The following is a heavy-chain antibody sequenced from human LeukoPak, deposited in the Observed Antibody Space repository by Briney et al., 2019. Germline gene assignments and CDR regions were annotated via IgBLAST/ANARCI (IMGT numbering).Heavy chain of an antibody. CDR3: ARDYSESEYFFDY. CDR2: ISGTGNKE. CDR1: GFTFSHYY. J-gene: IGHJ4*02. V-gene: IGHV3-11*01. Sequence: KAGGSLRLSCVTSGFTFSHYYMTWIRQAPGKGLEWVSYISGTGNKEYYAVSVKGRFTISRDNAQNSLYLQMSSLRAEDTAIYYCARDYSESEYFFDYWGQGSLAAVSS. D-gene: IGHD1-26*01.